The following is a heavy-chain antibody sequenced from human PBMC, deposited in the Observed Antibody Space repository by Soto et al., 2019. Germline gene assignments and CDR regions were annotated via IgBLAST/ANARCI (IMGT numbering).Heavy chain of an antibody. CDR3: ARATHLVLYGDYVDY. CDR2: INHSGST. Sequence: PSETLSLTCAVYGGSFSGYYWSWIRQPPGKGLEWIGEINHSGSTNYNPSLKTRVTISVDTSKNQFSLKLSSVTAADTAVYYCARATHLVLYGDYVDYWGQGTLVTVSS. J-gene: IGHJ4*02. CDR1: GGSFSGYY. V-gene: IGHV4-34*01. D-gene: IGHD4-17*01.